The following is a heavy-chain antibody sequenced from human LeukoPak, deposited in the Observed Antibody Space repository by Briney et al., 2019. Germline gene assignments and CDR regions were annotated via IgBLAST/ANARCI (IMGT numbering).Heavy chain of an antibody. V-gene: IGHV3-23*01. Sequence: PGGSLRLSCAASGFTFNNYAMSWVRQAPGKGLEWVAGISGSGGSTDYADTVKGRFTISRDNSKNTLDLQMNSLRAEDTAVYYCAKGRDYYYDSSGSFDYWGQGTLVTVSS. CDR2: ISGSGGST. J-gene: IGHJ4*02. CDR3: AKGRDYYYDSSGSFDY. CDR1: GFTFNNYA. D-gene: IGHD3-22*01.